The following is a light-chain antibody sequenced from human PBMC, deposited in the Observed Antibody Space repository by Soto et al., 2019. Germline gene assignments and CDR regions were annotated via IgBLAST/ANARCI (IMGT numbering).Light chain of an antibody. CDR2: EVS. J-gene: IGLJ2*01. Sequence: QLVLTQPASVSGSPGQSITISCTGTSSDVGGYNYVSWYQQHPGKAPKLMIYEVSNRPSGVSNRFSGSKSGNTASLTISGLQAEDEADYYCSSYTSSSLFGGGTKLTVL. CDR3: SSYTSSSL. CDR1: SSDVGGYNY. V-gene: IGLV2-14*01.